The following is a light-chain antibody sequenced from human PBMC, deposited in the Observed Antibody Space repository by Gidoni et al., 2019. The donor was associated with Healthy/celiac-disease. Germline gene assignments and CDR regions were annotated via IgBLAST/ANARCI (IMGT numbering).Light chain of an antibody. CDR1: SSNIGSNA. Sequence: QSILPQPPSSSGTPGQRVTVSCSGSSSNIGSNAANWYQQLPGAATILLMYSNNQRPSGVPDRCSGSKSGTSASLAISGLQSEDEADYYCSAWDASRNNWVFGGGTKLTVL. CDR3: SAWDASRNNWV. CDR2: SNN. V-gene: IGLV1-44*01. J-gene: IGLJ3*02.